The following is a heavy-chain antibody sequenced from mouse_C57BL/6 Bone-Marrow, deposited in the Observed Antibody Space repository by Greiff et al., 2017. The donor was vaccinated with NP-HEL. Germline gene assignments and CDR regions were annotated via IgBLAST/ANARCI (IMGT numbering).Heavy chain of an antibody. V-gene: IGHV7-1*01. CDR3: ARDAGGRRDWFAY. J-gene: IGHJ3*01. CDR2: SRNKANDYTT. D-gene: IGHD3-1*01. Sequence: DVKLVDSGGGLVQSGRSLRLSCAPSGFTFSDFYMEWVRQAPGKGLEWIAASRNKANDYTTEYSASVKGRFIVSRDTSQSILYLQMNDLRAEDTAIDYCARDAGGRRDWFAYWGQGTLVTVSA. CDR1: GFTFSDFY.